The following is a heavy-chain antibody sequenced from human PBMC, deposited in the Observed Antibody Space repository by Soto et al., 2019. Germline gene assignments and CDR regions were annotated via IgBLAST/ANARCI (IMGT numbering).Heavy chain of an antibody. V-gene: IGHV1-69*12. CDR1: GGTFSSYA. J-gene: IGHJ5*02. Sequence: QVQLVQSGAEVKKPGSSVKVSCKASGGTFSSYAISWVRQAPGQGLEWMGGIIPSFGTANYAQKFQGRGTITADESTSTAYMELSSLRSEDTAVYYCARSGVGATGLGNWFDPWGQGTLVTVSS. D-gene: IGHD1-26*01. CDR3: ARSGVGATGLGNWFDP. CDR2: IIPSFGTA.